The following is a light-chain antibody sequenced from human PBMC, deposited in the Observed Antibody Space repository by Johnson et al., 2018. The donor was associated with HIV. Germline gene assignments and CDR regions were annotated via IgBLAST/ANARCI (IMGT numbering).Light chain of an antibody. CDR1: SSNIGNNH. CDR3: GTWDNSLGVFFV. Sequence: QSVLTQPPSVSAAPGQKVTISCSGSSSNIGNNHVSWYQHFSGTAPKLLIYENNKRPSGIPDRFSGSKSGTSATLAITGLQTGDEADYYCGTWDNSLGVFFVFGTGTEVTVL. CDR2: ENN. V-gene: IGLV1-51*02. J-gene: IGLJ1*01.